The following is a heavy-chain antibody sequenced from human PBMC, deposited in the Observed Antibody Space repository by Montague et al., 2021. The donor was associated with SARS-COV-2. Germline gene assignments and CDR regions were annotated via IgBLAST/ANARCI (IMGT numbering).Heavy chain of an antibody. CDR3: ARFPTSYYYDSKAAPATPAPLDL. CDR1: GGSISSSSYY. D-gene: IGHD3-22*01. Sequence: SETLSLTCTVSGGSISSSSYYWGWIRQPPGKGLEWIGSTYYSGSTYYNPSLKSRVTISVDTSKNQFSLKLSSVTAADTAVYYCARFPTSYYYDSKAAPATPAPLDLRGHGPTVP. CDR2: TYYSGST. J-gene: IGHJ3*01. V-gene: IGHV4-39*01.